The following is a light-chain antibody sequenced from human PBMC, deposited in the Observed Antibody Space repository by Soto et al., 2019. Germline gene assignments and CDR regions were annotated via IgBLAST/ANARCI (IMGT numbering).Light chain of an antibody. J-gene: IGKJ5*01. Sequence: DIQMTQSPSSLSASVGDRVTITCRASQSISSYLNWYQQKPGKAPKLLIYAASSLQSGVPSRFSGSGSGTVFTLTISILQPEDFEIYSCQQIYSPPPIPFGQGTRREIK. CDR1: QSISSY. CDR3: QQIYSPPPIP. CDR2: AAS. V-gene: IGKV1-39*01.